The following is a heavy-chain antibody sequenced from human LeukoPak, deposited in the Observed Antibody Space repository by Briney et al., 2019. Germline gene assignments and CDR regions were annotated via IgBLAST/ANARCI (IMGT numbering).Heavy chain of an antibody. CDR2: IWYDGSNK. D-gene: IGHD6-13*01. V-gene: IGHV3-33*01. CDR1: GLTFSSYG. CDR3: ARDGIAAAGTGYYGMDV. J-gene: IGHJ6*02. Sequence: GGSLRLSCAASGLTFSSYGMHWVRQAPGKGLEWVAVIWYDGSNKYYADSVKGRFTISRDNSKNTLYLQMNSLRAEDTAVYYCARDGIAAAGTGYYGMDVWGQGTTVTVSS.